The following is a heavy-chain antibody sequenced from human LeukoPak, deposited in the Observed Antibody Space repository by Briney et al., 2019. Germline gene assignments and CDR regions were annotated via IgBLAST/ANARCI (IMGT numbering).Heavy chain of an antibody. CDR2: ISYDGSNK. V-gene: IGHV3-30-3*01. CDR1: GFTFSSYA. D-gene: IGHD3-22*01. Sequence: GGSLRLSCAASGFTFSSYAMHWVHQAPGKGLEWVAVISYDGSNKYYADSVKGRFTISRDNSKNTLYLQMNSLRAEDTAVYYCARDQGSGYYLGVFDYWGQGTLVTVSS. CDR3: ARDQGSGYYLGVFDY. J-gene: IGHJ4*02.